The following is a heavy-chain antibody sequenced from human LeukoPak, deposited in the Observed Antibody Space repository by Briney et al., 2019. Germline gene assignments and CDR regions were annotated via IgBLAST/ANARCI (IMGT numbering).Heavy chain of an antibody. CDR2: INHSGST. Sequence: SETPSLTCAVYGGSFSGYYWSWIRQPPGKGLEWIGEINHSGSTNYNPSLKSRVTISVDTSKNQFSLKLSSVTAADTAVYYCARLSSSSPIDYWGQGTLVTVSS. CDR1: GGSFSGYY. J-gene: IGHJ4*02. CDR3: ARLSSSSPIDY. D-gene: IGHD6-6*01. V-gene: IGHV4-34*01.